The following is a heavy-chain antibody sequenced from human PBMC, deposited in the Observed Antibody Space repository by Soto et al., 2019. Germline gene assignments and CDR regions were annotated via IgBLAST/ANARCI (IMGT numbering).Heavy chain of an antibody. Sequence: EVQLLESGGGLVQPGGSLRLSCAASGFTFSNYVLSWVRQAPGKGLEWVSAISGTGGSTYYADSVKGRFTISRDNSKNTLYVQMNSLRAEDTAVYYCATEGNRVRGPDYWGQGTLVTVSS. J-gene: IGHJ4*02. V-gene: IGHV3-23*01. CDR3: ATEGNRVRGPDY. D-gene: IGHD3-10*01. CDR1: GFTFSNYV. CDR2: ISGTGGST.